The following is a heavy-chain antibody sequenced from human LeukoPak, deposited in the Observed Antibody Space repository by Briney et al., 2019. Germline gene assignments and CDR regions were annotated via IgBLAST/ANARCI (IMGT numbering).Heavy chain of an antibody. CDR1: GFTFSSYA. J-gene: IGHJ3*02. V-gene: IGHV3-64*01. D-gene: IGHD3-10*01. CDR3: ARGSAELGSFDI. Sequence: GGSLRLSSAASGFTFSSYAMHWVRQAPGKGLEYVSAISSNGGSTYYANSVEGRFTISRDNSKNTLYLQMGSLRAEDMAVYYCARGSAELGSFDIWGQGTMVTVSS. CDR2: ISSNGGST.